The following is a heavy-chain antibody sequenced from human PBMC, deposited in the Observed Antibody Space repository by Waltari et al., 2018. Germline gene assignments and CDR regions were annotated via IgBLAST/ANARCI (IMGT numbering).Heavy chain of an antibody. J-gene: IGHJ4*02. Sequence: QVQLQQWGAGLLKPSETLSLTCAVYGGSFSGYYWSWIRQRPGKGLEWIGEINHSGSTNYNPSLKSRVTISVDTSKNQFSLKLSSVTAADTAVYYCARGSLRQWPPRGGFDYWGQGTLVTVSS. CDR3: ARGSLRQWPPRGGFDY. CDR2: INHSGST. CDR1: GGSFSGYY. D-gene: IGHD6-19*01. V-gene: IGHV4-34*01.